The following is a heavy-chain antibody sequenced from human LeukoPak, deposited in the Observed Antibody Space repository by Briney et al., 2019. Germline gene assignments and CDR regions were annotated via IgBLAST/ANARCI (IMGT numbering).Heavy chain of an antibody. D-gene: IGHD5-24*01. V-gene: IGHV1-69*04. CDR2: IIPILGIA. Sequence: SVKVSCKASGYTFTSYGISWVRQAPGQGLEWVGRIIPILGIANYAQKFQGRVTITADKSTSTAYMELSSLRSEDTAVYYCARALSRDGYNYDYWGQGTLVTVSP. CDR3: ARALSRDGYNYDY. CDR1: GYTFTSYG. J-gene: IGHJ4*02.